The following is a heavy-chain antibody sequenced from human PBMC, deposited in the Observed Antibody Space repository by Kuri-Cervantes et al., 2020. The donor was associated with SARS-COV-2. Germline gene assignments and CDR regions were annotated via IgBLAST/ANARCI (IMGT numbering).Heavy chain of an antibody. J-gene: IGHJ6*03. CDR2: INPNSGGT. V-gene: IGHV1-2*02. D-gene: IGHD3-3*01. Sequence: ASVKVSCKASGYTFTGYYMHWVRQAPGQGLEWMGWINPNSGGTNYAQKFQGRVTMTRDTSISTAYMELSSLRSEDTAVYYCARELGDEGYYDFWSGTKYYYYYMDVWGKGTTVTVSS. CDR1: GYTFTGYY. CDR3: ARELGDEGYYDFWSGTKYYYYYMDV.